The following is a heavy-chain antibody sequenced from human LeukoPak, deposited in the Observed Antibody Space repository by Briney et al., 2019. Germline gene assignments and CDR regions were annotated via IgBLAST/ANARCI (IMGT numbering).Heavy chain of an antibody. V-gene: IGHV3-73*01. CDR2: ITTKRSNYAT. CDR1: GFTFSDSD. D-gene: IGHD6-19*01. J-gene: IGHJ4*02. CDR3: TTYRSGHY. Sequence: VGSLRLSCAASGFTFSDSDIHWVRQASGKGLEWVGRITTKRSNYATAYTASVKGRFTISRHDSENTAYLQMNSLKTEDTALYYCTTYRSGHYWGQGTLVTVSS.